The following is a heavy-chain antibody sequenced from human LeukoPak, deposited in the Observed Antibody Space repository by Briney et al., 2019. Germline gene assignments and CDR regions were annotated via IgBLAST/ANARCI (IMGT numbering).Heavy chain of an antibody. V-gene: IGHV4-39*01. Sequence: PSETLSLTCTVSGGSISSSNCYWGWIRQPPGKGLEWIGNIYYSGSTHYNPSLKSRVTISVDTSKNQFSLRLSSVTAADTAVYYCARREYGSGIDWGQGTLVIVSS. CDR2: IYYSGST. CDR3: ARREYGSGID. D-gene: IGHD3-10*01. J-gene: IGHJ4*02. CDR1: GGSISSSNCY.